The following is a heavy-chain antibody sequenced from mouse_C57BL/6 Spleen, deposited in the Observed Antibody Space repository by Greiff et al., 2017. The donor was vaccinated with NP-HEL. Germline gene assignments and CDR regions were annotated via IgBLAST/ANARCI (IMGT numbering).Heavy chain of an antibody. J-gene: IGHJ3*01. CDR1: GYTFTSYG. CDR2: IYPRSGNT. CDR3: ARPLYDSSWFAY. D-gene: IGHD2-3*01. V-gene: IGHV1-81*01. Sequence: QVQLQQSGAELARPGASVKLSCKASGYTFTSYGISWVKQRTGQGLEWIGEIYPRSGNTYYNEKFKGKATLTADKSSSTAYMELRSLTSEDSAVYFCARPLYDSSWFAYWGQGTLVTVSA.